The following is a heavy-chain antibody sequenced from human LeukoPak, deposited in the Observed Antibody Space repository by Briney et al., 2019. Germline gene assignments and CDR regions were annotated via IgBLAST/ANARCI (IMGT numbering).Heavy chain of an antibody. V-gene: IGHV3-23*01. CDR1: GFTFSTYA. CDR2: ISGSGGST. D-gene: IGHD3-9*01. CDR3: AKGSILTGYLF. J-gene: IGHJ4*02. Sequence: GGSLRLSCAASGFTFSTYAMSWVRQAPGKGLEWVSAISGSGGSTNYADSVKGRFTISRDNSKNTLYLQMSSLRAEDTAEYYCAKGSILTGYLFWGQGTLVTVSS.